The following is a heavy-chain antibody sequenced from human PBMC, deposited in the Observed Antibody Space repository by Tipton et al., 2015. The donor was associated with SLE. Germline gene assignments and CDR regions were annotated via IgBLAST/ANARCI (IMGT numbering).Heavy chain of an antibody. J-gene: IGHJ3*02. Sequence: TLSLTCTVSGGSISNHYWSWIRQPPGKGLEWIGYIYYSGSTNYNPSLKSRVTISVDTSKNQFSLKLSSVTAADTAVYYCAREGGGEYCGGDCYPSGDIWGQGTMVTVSS. CDR2: IYYSGST. CDR3: AREGGGEYCGGDCYPSGDI. V-gene: IGHV4-59*11. D-gene: IGHD2-21*01. CDR1: GGSISNHY.